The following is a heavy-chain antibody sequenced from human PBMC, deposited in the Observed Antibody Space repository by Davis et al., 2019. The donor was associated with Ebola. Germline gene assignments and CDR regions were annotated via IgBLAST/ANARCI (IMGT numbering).Heavy chain of an antibody. V-gene: IGHV3-21*01. CDR2: ISTTSGYI. Sequence: PGGSLRLSCAASGFTFSSYGMVWVRQAPGKGLEWVSSISTTSGYIYYADSVKGRFTISRDNAKNSMSLQMNSLRAEDTAVYYCARVYSCLFGWFDPWGQGTLVTVSS. CDR3: ARVYSCLFGWFDP. D-gene: IGHD2-21*01. CDR1: GFTFSSYG. J-gene: IGHJ5*02.